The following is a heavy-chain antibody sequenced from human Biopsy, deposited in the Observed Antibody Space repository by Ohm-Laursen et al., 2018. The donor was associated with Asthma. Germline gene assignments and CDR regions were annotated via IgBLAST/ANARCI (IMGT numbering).Heavy chain of an antibody. D-gene: IGHD2-2*01. J-gene: IGHJ4*02. CDR3: ARHDHRWDTYADF. V-gene: IGHV4-39*01. Sequence: SDTLSLTCAVYGGSFSSNYWGWIRPPPGKGLEWIGSMYYGETTYYSPSLKSRVTISVDTSKNQFSLILSSVTAADTAVYYCARHDHRWDTYADFWGQGTLVTVSS. CDR2: MYYGETT. CDR1: GGSFSSNY.